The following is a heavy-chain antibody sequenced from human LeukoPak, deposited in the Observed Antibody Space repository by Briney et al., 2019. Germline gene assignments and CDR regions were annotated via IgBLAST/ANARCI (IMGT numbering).Heavy chain of an antibody. D-gene: IGHD6-13*01. J-gene: IGHJ4*02. CDR1: GYSFTSSG. Sequence: ASVKVSCKASGYSFTSSGISWVRQAPGQGLEWMGWISANNGYTNYAQKLQGRVTMTTDTSTTTAYMELRSLISDDTAVYYCARGASSWPTDFEYWGQGTLVTVSS. CDR2: ISANNGYT. CDR3: ARGASSWPTDFEY. V-gene: IGHV1-18*01.